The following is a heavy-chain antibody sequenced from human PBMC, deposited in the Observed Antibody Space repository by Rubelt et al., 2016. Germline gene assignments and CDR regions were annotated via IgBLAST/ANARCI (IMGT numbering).Heavy chain of an antibody. D-gene: IGHD2-15*01. J-gene: IGHJ4*02. CDR2: IKRDGSEK. Sequence: APGKGLERVANIKRDGSEKYYVDSVKGRFTISRDNAKNSLYLQMNSLRADDTAVYYCASGRSFDYWGQGTLVTVSS. CDR3: ASGRSFDY. V-gene: IGHV3-7*01.